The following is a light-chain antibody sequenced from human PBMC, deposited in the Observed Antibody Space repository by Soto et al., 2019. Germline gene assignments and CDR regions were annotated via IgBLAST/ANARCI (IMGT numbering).Light chain of an antibody. CDR3: AAWDDSLSSPV. J-gene: IGLJ3*02. CDR1: SSNIGINY. CDR2: RNN. Sequence: QSVLTQPPSASGTPGQRVTISCSGSSSNIGINYVYWYQQLPGTAPKLLIYRNNQRPSGVPDRFSGSKSGTSASLAISGLRSEDEADYYCAAWDDSLSSPVFGEGTKLTVL. V-gene: IGLV1-47*01.